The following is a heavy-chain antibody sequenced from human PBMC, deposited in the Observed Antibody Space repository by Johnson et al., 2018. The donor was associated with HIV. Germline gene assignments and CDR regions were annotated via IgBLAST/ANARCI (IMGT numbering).Heavy chain of an antibody. Sequence: QMMLVESGGGVVQPGRSLRLSCAASGFTFSSYAMHWVRQAPGKGLEWVAVISYDGSNRYYADSVKGRFTISRDNSKSTLHLQMNNLRAEDTAVYYCAKGPITDDAFDIWGQGTMVTVSS. D-gene: IGHD5-12*01. V-gene: IGHV3-30*04. CDR1: GFTFSSYA. CDR2: ISYDGSNR. CDR3: AKGPITDDAFDI. J-gene: IGHJ3*02.